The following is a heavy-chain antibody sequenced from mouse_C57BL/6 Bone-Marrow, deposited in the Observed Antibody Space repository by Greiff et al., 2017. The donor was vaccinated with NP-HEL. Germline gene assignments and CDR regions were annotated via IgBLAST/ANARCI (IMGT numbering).Heavy chain of an antibody. CDR1: GYTFTSYW. V-gene: IGHV1-53*01. D-gene: IGHD1-1*01. Sequence: VQLQQPGTELVKPGASVKLSCKASGYTFTSYWMHWVKQRPGQGLEWIGNINPSNGGTNYNEKFKSKATLTVDKSSSTAYMQLSSLTSEDSAVYYCARGGYGFYYAMDYWGQGTSVTVSS. CDR3: ARGGYGFYYAMDY. J-gene: IGHJ4*01. CDR2: INPSNGGT.